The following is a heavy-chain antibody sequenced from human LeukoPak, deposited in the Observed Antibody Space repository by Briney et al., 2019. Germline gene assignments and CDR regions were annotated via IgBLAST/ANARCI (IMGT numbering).Heavy chain of an antibody. CDR1: GYTFTSYY. D-gene: IGHD6-19*01. J-gene: IGHJ4*02. V-gene: IGHV1-46*01. CDR3: ARAAVAGPRRGYYFDY. Sequence: GASVKVSCKASGYTFTSYYMHWVRQAPGQGLEWMGIINPSGGSTSYAQKFQGRVTMTRDTSTSTVYMELSSLRSEGTAVYYCARAAVAGPRRGYYFDYWGQGTLVTVSS. CDR2: INPSGGST.